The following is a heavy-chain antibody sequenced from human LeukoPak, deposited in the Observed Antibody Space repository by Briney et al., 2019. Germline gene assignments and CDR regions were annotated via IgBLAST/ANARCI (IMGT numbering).Heavy chain of an antibody. V-gene: IGHV3-33*06. CDR1: GFTFSSYG. Sequence: GGSLRLSCAASGFTFSSYGMHWVRQAPGKGLEWVAVIWYDGSNKYYADSVKGRFTISRDNSKNTLYLQMNSLRAEDTAVYYCAKAGGYCSSTGCFYYYYMDVWGKGTTVTVPS. CDR2: IWYDGSNK. J-gene: IGHJ6*03. D-gene: IGHD2-2*01. CDR3: AKAGGYCSSTGCFYYYYMDV.